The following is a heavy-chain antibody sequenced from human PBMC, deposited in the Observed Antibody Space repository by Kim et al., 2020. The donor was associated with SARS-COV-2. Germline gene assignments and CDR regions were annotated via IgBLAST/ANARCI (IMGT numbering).Heavy chain of an antibody. D-gene: IGHD3-16*01. V-gene: IGHV3-53*01. J-gene: IGHJ6*02. CDR2: IYNSGKT. Sequence: GGSLRLSCAVSGFGVSGTYMSWVRQAPGKGLEWVSVIYNSGKTTYADAVQGRFTDSRDTSKNTLFLEMTSLRAEDTARYYCAREAPMITSYYAMDVWGQGTPVTVSS. CDR1: GFGVSGTY. CDR3: AREAPMITSYYAMDV.